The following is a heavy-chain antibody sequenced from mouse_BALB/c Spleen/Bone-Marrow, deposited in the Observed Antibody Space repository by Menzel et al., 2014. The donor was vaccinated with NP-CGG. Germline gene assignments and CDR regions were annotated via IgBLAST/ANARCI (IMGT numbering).Heavy chain of an antibody. Sequence: VQLQQSGAELVKPGASVKLSCTASGFNIKDTYMHWVKQRPEQGLEWIGRIDPANGNTKYDPKFQGTATITADTSSNTAYLQLSSLTSEDTAVYYCATLTGTSDYWGQGTTLAVSS. J-gene: IGHJ2*01. CDR1: GFNIKDTY. CDR2: IDPANGNT. CDR3: ATLTGTSDY. D-gene: IGHD4-1*01. V-gene: IGHV14-3*02.